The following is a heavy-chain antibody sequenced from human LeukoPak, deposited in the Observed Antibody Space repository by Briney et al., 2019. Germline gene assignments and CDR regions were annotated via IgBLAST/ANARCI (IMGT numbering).Heavy chain of an antibody. J-gene: IGHJ6*03. Sequence: ASVKVSCKASGGTFSSYAISWVRQAPGQGLEWMGGIIPIFGTANYAQKFQGRVTMTRDTSTSTVYMELSSLRAEDTAVYYCASAAGYKWFDPTPYYMDVWGKGTTVTVSS. CDR1: GGTFSSYA. CDR2: IIPIFGTA. D-gene: IGHD1-1*01. CDR3: ASAAGYKWFDPTPYYMDV. V-gene: IGHV1-69*05.